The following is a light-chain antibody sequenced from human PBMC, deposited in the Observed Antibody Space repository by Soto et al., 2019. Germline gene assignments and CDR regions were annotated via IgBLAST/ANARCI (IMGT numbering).Light chain of an antibody. CDR3: SSYTSSSTYVV. CDR2: DVS. V-gene: IGLV2-14*01. CDR1: SSDVGGYNY. J-gene: IGLJ2*01. Sequence: QSVLTQPASVSGSPGQSITISCTGTSSDVGGYNYVSWYQQHPGKAPKLMIYDVSNRPSGVSNRFSGSKSGNTASLTISGLQDEDEDDYYCSSYTSSSTYVVFGGGTKLTVL.